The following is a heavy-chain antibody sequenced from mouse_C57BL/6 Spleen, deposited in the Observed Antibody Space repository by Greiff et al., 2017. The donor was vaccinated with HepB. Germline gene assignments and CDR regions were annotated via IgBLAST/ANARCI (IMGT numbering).Heavy chain of an antibody. V-gene: IGHV1-72*01. J-gene: IGHJ3*01. CDR1: GYTFTSYW. CDR3: ARGGRENYEYGGFGY. CDR2: IDRNSGGT. Sequence: QVQLQQPGAELVKPGASVKLSCKASGYTFTSYWMHWVKQRPGRGLEWIGRIDRNSGGTKYNEKFKSKATLTVDKPSSTAYMQLSSLTSEDSAVYYCARGGRENYEYGGFGYWGQGTLVTVSA. D-gene: IGHD2-4*01.